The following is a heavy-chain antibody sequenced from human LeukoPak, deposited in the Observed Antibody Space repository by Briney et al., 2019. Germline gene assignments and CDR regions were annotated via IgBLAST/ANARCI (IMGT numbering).Heavy chain of an antibody. CDR1: GYTFTSYA. CDR3: ARDLLSLYCGGDCYSLPPGY. V-gene: IGHV7-4-1*02. CDR2: INTNTGNP. Sequence: GASVKVSCKASGYTFTSYAMNWVRQAPGQGLEWMGWINTNTGNPTYAQGFTGRFVFSLDTSASTAYLQISSLKAEDTAVYYCARDLLSLYCGGDCYSLPPGYWGQGTLVTVSS. J-gene: IGHJ4*02. D-gene: IGHD2-21*02.